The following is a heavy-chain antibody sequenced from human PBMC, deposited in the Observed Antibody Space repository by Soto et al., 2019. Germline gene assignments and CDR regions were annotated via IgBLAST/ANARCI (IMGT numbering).Heavy chain of an antibody. CDR1: GFSFNTHG. CDR3: ARSSSLGIDF. J-gene: IGHJ4*02. D-gene: IGHD6-13*01. CDR2: IWFDGSKK. Sequence: QVQLVESGGGVVQPGTSLRLSCAASGFSFNTHGMHWIRQTPAKGLEWVAVIWFDGSKKYYEDSVTGRFTISRDNSRSALYLEMDSLRVEDTGVYYCARSSSLGIDFWGQGTLVTVSS. V-gene: IGHV3-33*01.